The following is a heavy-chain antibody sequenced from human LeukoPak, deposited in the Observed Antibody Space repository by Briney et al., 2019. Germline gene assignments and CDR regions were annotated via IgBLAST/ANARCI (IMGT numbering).Heavy chain of an antibody. Sequence: GGSLRLSCAASGFTVSSNYISWVRQAAGKGLEWVSVIYSGGSTYYADSVKGRFTISRDNSKNTLYLQMNSLRAEDTAVYYCARVNGGYYLDYWGQGTLVTVSS. CDR2: IYSGGST. J-gene: IGHJ4*02. V-gene: IGHV3-66*01. CDR1: GFTVSSNY. CDR3: ARVNGGYYLDY. D-gene: IGHD3-3*01.